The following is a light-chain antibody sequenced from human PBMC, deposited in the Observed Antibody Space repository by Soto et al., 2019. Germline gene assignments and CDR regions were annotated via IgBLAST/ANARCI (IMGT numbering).Light chain of an antibody. CDR2: EST. CDR3: CSCVSGSPFDVL. Sequence: QSVLTQPASVSGSPGQSIAISCTGTGSALVNYNLVSWYQQPPGQAPRLVIYESTKRPSGVSDRFSASKSGNTASLTISGLQAEDEADYYCCSCVSGSPFDVLFGGGTKLTVL. J-gene: IGLJ3*02. V-gene: IGLV2-23*01. CDR1: GSALVNYNL.